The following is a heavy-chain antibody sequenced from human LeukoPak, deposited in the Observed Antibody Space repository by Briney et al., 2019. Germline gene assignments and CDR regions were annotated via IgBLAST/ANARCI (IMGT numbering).Heavy chain of an antibody. CDR2: ISAYKGNT. V-gene: IGHV1-18*01. Sequence: ASVKVSCKASGYTFTSYGISWVRQAPGQGVEWMGWISAYKGNTNYAQKLQGRVTMTTDTSTSTDYMELRSLRSDDTAVYYSARDSVAVVPAAILDYYYYGMDVWGQGTTVTVSS. CDR1: GYTFTSYG. J-gene: IGHJ6*02. D-gene: IGHD2-2*01. CDR3: ARDSVAVVPAAILDYYYYGMDV.